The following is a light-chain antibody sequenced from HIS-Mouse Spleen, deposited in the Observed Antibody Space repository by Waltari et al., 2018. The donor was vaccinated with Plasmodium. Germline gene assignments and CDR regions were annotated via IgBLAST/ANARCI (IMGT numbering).Light chain of an antibody. V-gene: IGLV2-18*02. CDR3: SSYTSSSTWV. CDR2: EVS. Sequence: QSALTQPPSVSGSPGQSVTISCTGTSSDVGSYNRVSWYQQPPGTAPKPICYEVSNRPSGVPDRCSGSKSGNTASLTISGLQAEDEADYYCSSYTSSSTWVFGGGTKLTVL. J-gene: IGLJ3*02. CDR1: SSDVGSYNR.